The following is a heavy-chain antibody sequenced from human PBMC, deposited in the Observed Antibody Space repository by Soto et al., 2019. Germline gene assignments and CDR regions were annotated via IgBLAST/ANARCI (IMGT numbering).Heavy chain of an antibody. V-gene: IGHV3-48*03. CDR2: ISSSGSTI. CDR3: ASPRQIYSSSPFDY. CDR1: GFTFSSYE. J-gene: IGHJ4*02. D-gene: IGHD6-13*01. Sequence: GGSLRLSCAASGFTFSSYEMNWVRQAPGKGLEWVSYISSSGSTIYYADSVKGRFTISRDNAKNSLYLQMNSLRAEDTAVYYCASPRQIYSSSPFDYCGQGTRVTVAS.